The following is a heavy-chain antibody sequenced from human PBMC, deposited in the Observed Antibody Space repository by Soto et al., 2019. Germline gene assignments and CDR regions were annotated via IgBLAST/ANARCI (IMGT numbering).Heavy chain of an antibody. CDR3: ARDPGGTYFAEWTYYFDS. V-gene: IGHV3-30-3*01. Sequence: QVQLVESGGGVVQPGRSLRLSCAASGFTFSSYAMHWVRQAPGKGLEWVAVISYDGSNKYDADSVKGRFTISRDNSKNTLYLQMNSLRAEDKAVYYCARDPGGTYFAEWTYYFDSWGQGTLVTVSS. CDR2: ISYDGSNK. D-gene: IGHD3-9*01. CDR1: GFTFSSYA. J-gene: IGHJ4*02.